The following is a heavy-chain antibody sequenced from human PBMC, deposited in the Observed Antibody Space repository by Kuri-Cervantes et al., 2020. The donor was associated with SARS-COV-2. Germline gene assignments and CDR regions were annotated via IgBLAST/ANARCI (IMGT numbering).Heavy chain of an antibody. J-gene: IGHJ5*01. CDR3: TRDLGFGYCSSTTSCYRRYNWFDS. CDR1: GFTFGDYA. D-gene: IGHD2-2*01. CDR2: IRSKAYGGTT. V-gene: IGHV3-49*04. Sequence: GGSLRLSCTASGFTFGDYAMSWVRQAPGKGLEWVGFIRSKAYGGTTEYAASVKGRFTISRDDSKNIAYLQMNSLKTEDTAVYYCTRDLGFGYCSSTTSCYRRYNWFDSWGQGALVTVSS.